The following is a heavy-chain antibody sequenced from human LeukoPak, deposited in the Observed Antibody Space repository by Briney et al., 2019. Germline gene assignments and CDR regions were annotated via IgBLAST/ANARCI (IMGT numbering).Heavy chain of an antibody. CDR3: ASSEWLFRD. D-gene: IGHD3-9*01. Sequence: GGSLRLSCAASGFTFSSYSMNWVRQAPGKGLEWVSYISSGSSTIYYADSVKGRFTISRDNAKNSLYLQMNSLRAEDTAVYYCASSEWLFRDWGQGTLVTVSS. V-gene: IGHV3-48*01. J-gene: IGHJ4*02. CDR1: GFTFSSYS. CDR2: ISSGSSTI.